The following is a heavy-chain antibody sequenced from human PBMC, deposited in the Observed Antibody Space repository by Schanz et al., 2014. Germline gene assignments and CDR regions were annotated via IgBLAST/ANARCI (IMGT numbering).Heavy chain of an antibody. CDR2: ISHDGHRD. CDR3: ARDPDPPIAAKGQNFDY. Sequence: VHLEESGGGVVQPGRSLRLSCAASGFTFHTYDMHWVRQAPGKGLEWVAQISHDGHRDFYADSVKGRFTISRDNAKKSLFLQLNSLRPEDTAVYYCARDPDPPIAAKGQNFDYWGQGTLVAVSS. CDR1: GFTFHTYD. J-gene: IGHJ4*02. V-gene: IGHV3-30-3*01. D-gene: IGHD6-13*01.